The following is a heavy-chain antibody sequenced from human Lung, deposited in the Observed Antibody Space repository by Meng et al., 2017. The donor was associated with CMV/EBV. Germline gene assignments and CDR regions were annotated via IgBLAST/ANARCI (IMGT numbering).Heavy chain of an antibody. D-gene: IGHD2-21*01. CDR2: ASFDVNDDK. CDR1: GLAFRKFA. CDR3: GTGLPNNDY. Sequence: GGSXRLSCVVSGLAFRKFALHWVRQAPDKGLEWVGVASFDVNDDKYYADSVEGRFTISRDNSKNTFFLEMNSLRPEDTATYFCGTGLPNNDYWGQGLVVTVSS. V-gene: IGHV3-30*04. J-gene: IGHJ4*02.